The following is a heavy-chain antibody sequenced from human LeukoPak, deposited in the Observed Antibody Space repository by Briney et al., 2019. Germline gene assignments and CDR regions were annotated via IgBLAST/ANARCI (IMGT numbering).Heavy chain of an antibody. V-gene: IGHV1-69*13. CDR3: ARDLVSGTELDAFDI. D-gene: IGHD1-14*01. Sequence: ASVKVSCKASGGTFSSYAISWVRQAPGQGLEWMGGIIPIFGTANYAQKFQGRVTITADESTSTAYMELSSLRSEDTAVYYCARDLVSGTELDAFDIWGQGTMVTVSS. CDR2: IIPIFGTA. J-gene: IGHJ3*02. CDR1: GGTFSSYA.